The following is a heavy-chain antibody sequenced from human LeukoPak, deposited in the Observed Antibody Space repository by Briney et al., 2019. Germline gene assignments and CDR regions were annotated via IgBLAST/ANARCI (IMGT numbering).Heavy chain of an antibody. Sequence: PGGSLRLSCAASGFTFDDYAMHWVRQAPGKGLEWVSGISWNSGSIGYADSVKGRFTISRDNAKNSLYLQMNSLRAEDTAVYYCARVYGSYYDYWGQGTLVTVSS. CDR1: GFTFDDYA. CDR2: ISWNSGSI. CDR3: ARVYGSYYDY. V-gene: IGHV3-9*01. D-gene: IGHD1-26*01. J-gene: IGHJ4*02.